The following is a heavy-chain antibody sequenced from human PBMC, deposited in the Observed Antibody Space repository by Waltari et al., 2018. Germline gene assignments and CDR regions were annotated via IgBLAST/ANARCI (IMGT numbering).Heavy chain of an antibody. J-gene: IGHJ4*02. D-gene: IGHD2-15*01. Sequence: EVQLVESGGGLVKPGGSLRLSCVASGFTFSSYYMNWVRQAPGKGLEWVSSISTSSTYIYKDDSVKGRFTISRDSAKNSLFLQMNSLRGEDTAVYYCARGSGGTDYWGQGTLVTVSS. CDR2: ISTSSTYI. CDR3: ARGSGGTDY. CDR1: GFTFSSYY. V-gene: IGHV3-21*01.